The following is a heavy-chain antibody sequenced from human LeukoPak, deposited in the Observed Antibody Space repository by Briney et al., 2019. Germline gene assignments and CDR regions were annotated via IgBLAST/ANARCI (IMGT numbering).Heavy chain of an antibody. CDR1: GFTFTTYA. J-gene: IGHJ4*02. D-gene: IGHD5/OR15-5a*01. CDR3: AKSMSTFYRGVFDY. CDR2: ISNNGGDT. Sequence: GGSLRLSCAASGFTFTTYAMSWVCQAPGMGLEWVSSISNNGGDTYYADSVKGRLSISRDNSKNTLYLQINSLRAEDTAMYYCAKSMSTFYRGVFDYWGQGTLVSVSS. V-gene: IGHV3-23*01.